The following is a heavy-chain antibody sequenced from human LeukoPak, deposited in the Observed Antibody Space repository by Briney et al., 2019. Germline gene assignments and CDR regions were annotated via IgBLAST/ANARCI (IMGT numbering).Heavy chain of an antibody. CDR2: INHSGST. D-gene: IGHD2-2*01. J-gene: IGHJ3*02. V-gene: IGHV4-34*01. Sequence: SETLSLTCGVYDGSFSSYYWSWIRQPPGKGLEWIGEINHSGSTNYNPSLKSRVTISVDKSKNQFSLKLSSVTAADTAVYYCASLPAAMNAFDIWGQGTMVTVSS. CDR3: ASLPAAMNAFDI. CDR1: DGSFSSYY.